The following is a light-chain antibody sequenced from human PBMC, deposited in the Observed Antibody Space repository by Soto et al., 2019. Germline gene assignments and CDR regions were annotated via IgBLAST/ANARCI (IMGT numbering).Light chain of an antibody. Sequence: DIQMTQSPSTLSASVGDRVTITCRASQSISSWLAWFQQKPGRAPNLLIYDASSLEGGVPSRFSGSGSETEFTLTISSLQPDDFATYYCQQYISGWTFGQGTKVDSK. CDR3: QQYISGWT. V-gene: IGKV1-5*01. CDR2: DAS. J-gene: IGKJ1*01. CDR1: QSISSW.